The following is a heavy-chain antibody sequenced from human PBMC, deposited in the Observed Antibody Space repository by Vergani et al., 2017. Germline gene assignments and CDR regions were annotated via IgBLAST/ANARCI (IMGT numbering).Heavy chain of an antibody. CDR1: GYTFTNYG. V-gene: IGHV3-30*02. Sequence: QVQLVESGGGVVQPGGSLRLSCAASGYTFTNYGMHWVRQAPGKGLEWVAFTRYDGIVEYYGDSVRGRFTISRDNSKNTLYLQMNRLRPEDTAVYFCAKVRDANQLPHYWSQGTLVTVSS. D-gene: IGHD2-2*01. CDR2: TRYDGIVE. J-gene: IGHJ4*02. CDR3: AKVRDANQLPHY.